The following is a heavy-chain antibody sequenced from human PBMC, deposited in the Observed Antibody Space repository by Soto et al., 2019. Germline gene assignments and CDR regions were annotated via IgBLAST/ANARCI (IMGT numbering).Heavy chain of an antibody. CDR1: GFTFSSYC. CDR3: ARDLYDRSDYYSDFDY. Sequence: EVQLVESGGGLVQPGGSPRLSCAASGFTFSSYCMNWVRQAPGKGLEWVSYISSTSSTKYYADSVKGRFTISRDNAKNSLYLQMNSLRAEDTAVYYCARDLYDRSDYYSDFDYWGQGTLVTVSS. V-gene: IGHV3-48*01. J-gene: IGHJ4*02. D-gene: IGHD3-22*01. CDR2: ISSTSSTK.